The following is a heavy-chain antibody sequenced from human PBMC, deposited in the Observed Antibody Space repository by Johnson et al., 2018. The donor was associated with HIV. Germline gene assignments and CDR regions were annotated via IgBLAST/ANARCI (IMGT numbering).Heavy chain of an antibody. D-gene: IGHD1-26*01. CDR2: ISSNGGST. V-gene: IGHV3-64*01. J-gene: IGHJ3*02. Sequence: VQLVESGGGVVQPGGSVILSCAASGFTFSSYGMHWVRQAPGKGLEYVSAISSNGGSTYSANYVKGRGRRGRETEKNTLYLQMGSLRAEDMAVYYCARGGGVVGNAFYIWGQGTMVTVSS. CDR1: GFTFSSYG. CDR3: ARGGGVVGNAFYI.